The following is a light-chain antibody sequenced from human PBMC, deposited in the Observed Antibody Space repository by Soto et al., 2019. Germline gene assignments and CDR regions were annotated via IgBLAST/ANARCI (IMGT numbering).Light chain of an antibody. J-gene: IGKJ2*02. CDR1: QTIDSY. Sequence: DIPMTQFPSSLSASVGSRVAISCRASQTIDSYLNWFQQKPGKAPKLLMYAASNLLSGVPSRFSGSGSGTEFTLTITSLQPEDFATYYCQQSHSTPRTFGQGTKLDI. V-gene: IGKV1-39*01. CDR2: AAS. CDR3: QQSHSTPRT.